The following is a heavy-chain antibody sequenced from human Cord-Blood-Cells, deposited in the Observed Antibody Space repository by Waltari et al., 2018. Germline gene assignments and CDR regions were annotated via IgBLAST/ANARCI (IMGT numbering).Heavy chain of an antibody. Sequence: QVQLVQSGAEVKKPGASVKVSCKASGYTLPSYDINWVRQAAGHGLEWMGVINPNSGNTGYAQKFQGRVTITRNTSISTAYMELSSLRSEDTAVYYCARGGRGTIFGVSHNWFDPWGQGTLVTVSS. CDR3: ARGGRGTIFGVSHNWFDP. V-gene: IGHV1-8*03. J-gene: IGHJ5*02. D-gene: IGHD3-3*01. CDR1: GYTLPSYD. CDR2: INPNSGNT.